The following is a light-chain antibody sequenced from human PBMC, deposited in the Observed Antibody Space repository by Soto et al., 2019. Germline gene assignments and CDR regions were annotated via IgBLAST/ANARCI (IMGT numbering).Light chain of an antibody. V-gene: IGKV1-5*01. CDR3: QQYNSYPYT. CDR2: DAS. J-gene: IGKJ2*01. Sequence: DIQMAQSPSTVSASVGDAVTITCRASQSISTWLAWYQQKPGKAPNLLIYDASTLESGGPSGFSGSGSGTEFTLTISSLQPDDSATYDCQQYNSYPYTFGQGTKLEIK. CDR1: QSISTW.